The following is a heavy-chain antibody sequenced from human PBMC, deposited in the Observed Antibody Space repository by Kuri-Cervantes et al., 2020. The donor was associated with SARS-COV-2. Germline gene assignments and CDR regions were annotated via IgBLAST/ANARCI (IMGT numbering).Heavy chain of an antibody. CDR1: GFTFSSYS. V-gene: IGHV3-48*01. Sequence: GGSLRLSCAASGFTFSSYSMNWVRQAPGKGLEWVSYISSSSSTIYYADSVKGRFTISRDNSKNTLYLQMNSLRAEDTAVYYCARARAAAGTFIEYFQHWGQGTLVTVSS. CDR3: ARARAAAGTFIEYFQH. CDR2: ISSSSSTI. J-gene: IGHJ1*01. D-gene: IGHD6-13*01.